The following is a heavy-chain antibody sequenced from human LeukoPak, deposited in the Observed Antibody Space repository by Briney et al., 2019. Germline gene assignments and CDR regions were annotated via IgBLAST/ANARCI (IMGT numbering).Heavy chain of an antibody. CDR3: AKDRYGDYSFES. D-gene: IGHD4-17*01. CDR1: GFTFSRFA. V-gene: IGHV3-23*01. CDR2: ISGSGSDT. J-gene: IGHJ4*02. Sequence: PGGSLRLSCAASGFTFSRFAMSWVRQAPGKGLEWVSAISGSGSDTYYADSVGGRFTVSRDNSKNTLYLQMNSLRAEDTALYYCAKDRYGDYSFESWGQGTLVTVSS.